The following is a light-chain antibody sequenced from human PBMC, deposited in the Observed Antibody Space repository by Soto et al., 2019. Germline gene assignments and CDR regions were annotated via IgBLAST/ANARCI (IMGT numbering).Light chain of an antibody. CDR2: AAS. CDR3: QQCYSTPRT. J-gene: IGKJ1*01. V-gene: IGKV1-39*01. Sequence: DIQMTQSPSSLSASVRDRVTITCRASQSISSSLNWYQQKPGKAPKLLIYAASTLQSGVPSRFSGSGSGTDFTLTISSLQPEDFATYYCQQCYSTPRTFGQGTKVEIK. CDR1: QSISSS.